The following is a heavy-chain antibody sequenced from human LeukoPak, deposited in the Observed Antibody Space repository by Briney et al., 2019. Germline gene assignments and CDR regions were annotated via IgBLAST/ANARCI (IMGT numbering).Heavy chain of an antibody. V-gene: IGHV3-48*03. CDR2: ISSSSYTM. CDR3: ARHLYGDYAGDAFDI. J-gene: IGHJ3*02. Sequence: GGSLRLSCAASGFTFSSYEMNWVRQAPGKGLEWVSYISSSSYTMYYADSVKGRFTISRDNAKNSVYLQMNSLRAEDTAVYYCARHLYGDYAGDAFDIWGQGTMVTVSS. D-gene: IGHD4-17*01. CDR1: GFTFSSYE.